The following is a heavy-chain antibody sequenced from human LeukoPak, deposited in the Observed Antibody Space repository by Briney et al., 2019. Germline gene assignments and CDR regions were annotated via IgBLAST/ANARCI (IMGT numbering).Heavy chain of an antibody. J-gene: IGHJ6*03. CDR1: GGSFSGYY. CDR3: ARQEQWLVRYYYMDV. D-gene: IGHD6-19*01. CDR2: INHSGST. V-gene: IGHV4-34*01. Sequence: SETLSLTCAVYGGSFSGYYWSWIRQSPGKGLEWIGEINHSGSTNYNPSLKSRVTISVDTSKNQFSLNLSSVTAADTAIYYCARQEQWLVRYYYMDVWGKGTTVTVSS.